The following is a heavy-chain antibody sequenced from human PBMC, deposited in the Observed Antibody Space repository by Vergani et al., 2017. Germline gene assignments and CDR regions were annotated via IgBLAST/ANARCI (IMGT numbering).Heavy chain of an antibody. J-gene: IGHJ4*02. V-gene: IGHV4-39*01. Sequence: QLQLQESGPGLVKPSETLSLTCTVSGDSISQSSYYWGWIRQPPGKGLEWIGSIYYSGSTSYNPSLKSRVTISVDTSKNQFSLKLRSVTAADTAVYYCARVVSYFDILTSYYKGPRYYFDYWGQGTLVTVSS. CDR2: IYYSGST. CDR1: GDSISQSSYY. CDR3: ARVVSYFDILTSYYKGPRYYFDY. D-gene: IGHD3-9*01.